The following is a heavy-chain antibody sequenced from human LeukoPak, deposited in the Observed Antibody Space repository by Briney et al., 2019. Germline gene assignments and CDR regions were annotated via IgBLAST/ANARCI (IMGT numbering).Heavy chain of an antibody. V-gene: IGHV4-4*09. Sequence: SETLSLTCIVSGGSMSGYYGICIRQPPGKGLEWIGHTFSSGATTYNPSLKSRVTISVDTSKSQFSLNLSSVTAAGTAVYYCARRSRDGYFLDSWGQGTLVTVSS. CDR3: ARRSRDGYFLDS. CDR2: TFSSGAT. J-gene: IGHJ4*02. CDR1: GGSMSGYY. D-gene: IGHD5-24*01.